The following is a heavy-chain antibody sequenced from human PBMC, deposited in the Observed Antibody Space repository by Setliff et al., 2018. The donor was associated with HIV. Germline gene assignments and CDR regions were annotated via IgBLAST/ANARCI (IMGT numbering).Heavy chain of an antibody. V-gene: IGHV4-34*01. CDR2: IFHNGTI. CDR3: GRGPHIVGAPWAVIDY. Sequence: SETLSLTCTVSGVSFSGYSWSWIRQPPGKGLEWIGEIFHNGTINCNPSLKSRVALSIDTFKSQISLNMTSLTTAATAIYYCGRGPHIVGAPWAVIDYWAQGKPVTVSS. J-gene: IGHJ4*02. CDR1: GVSFSGYS. D-gene: IGHD1-26*01.